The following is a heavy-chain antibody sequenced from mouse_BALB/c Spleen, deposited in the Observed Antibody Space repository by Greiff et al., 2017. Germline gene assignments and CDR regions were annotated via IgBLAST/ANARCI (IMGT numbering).Heavy chain of an antibody. J-gene: IGHJ3*01. CDR2: INSNGGST. Sequence: EVKLVESGGGLVQPGGSLKLSCAASGFTFSSYGMSWVRQTPDKRLELVATINSNGGSTYYPDSVKGRFTISRDNAKNTLYLQMSSLKSEDTAMYSCASDGGSYDDNYQFAYWGQGTLVTVSA. CDR3: ASDGGSYDDNYQFAY. CDR1: GFTFSSYG. D-gene: IGHD2-10*01. V-gene: IGHV5-6-3*01.